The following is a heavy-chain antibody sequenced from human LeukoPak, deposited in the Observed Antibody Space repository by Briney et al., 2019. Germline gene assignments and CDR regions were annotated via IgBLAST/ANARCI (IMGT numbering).Heavy chain of an antibody. D-gene: IGHD3-22*01. CDR1: GFTFSSYE. CDR3: ALVGVNAFDI. Sequence: SGGSLRLSCAASGFTFSSYEMNWVRQAPGKGLEWVSYISSSGSTIYYADSVKGRFTISRDNAKNTLYLQMNSLRAEDTAVYYCALVGVNAFDIWGQGTMVTVSS. J-gene: IGHJ3*02. V-gene: IGHV3-48*03. CDR2: ISSSGSTI.